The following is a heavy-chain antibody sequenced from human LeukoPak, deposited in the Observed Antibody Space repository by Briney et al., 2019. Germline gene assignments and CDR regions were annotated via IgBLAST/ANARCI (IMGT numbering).Heavy chain of an antibody. Sequence: GGSLRLSCAASGFTFSSYGMHWVRQAPGKGLEWVANIKPDGSEKYYVDSVKGRFTISRDNPKNSLYLQMNSLTAEDTGVYYCARDGRTFPHWGQGTLVTVSS. CDR1: GFTFSSYG. J-gene: IGHJ4*02. CDR2: IKPDGSEK. CDR3: ARDGRTFPH. D-gene: IGHD2/OR15-2a*01. V-gene: IGHV3-7*04.